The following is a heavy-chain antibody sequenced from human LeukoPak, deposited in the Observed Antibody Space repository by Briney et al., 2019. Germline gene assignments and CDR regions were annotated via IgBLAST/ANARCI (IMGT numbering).Heavy chain of an antibody. CDR3: VRDAYGAHFDY. CDR2: LTRGGDNDI. Sequence: PGGSLRLSCIASGFTLNAYTMNWVRQAPGKGLEWVSTLTRGGDNDIHYADSVKGRFTISRDNSKNSLYLQMNSLRADDTAVYYCVRDAYGAHFDYWGQGTLVTVSS. J-gene: IGHJ4*02. D-gene: IGHD2-21*01. V-gene: IGHV3-21*06. CDR1: GFTLNAYT.